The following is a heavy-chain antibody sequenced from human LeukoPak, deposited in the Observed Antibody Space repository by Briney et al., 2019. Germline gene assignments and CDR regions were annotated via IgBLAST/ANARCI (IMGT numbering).Heavy chain of an antibody. J-gene: IGHJ1*01. CDR1: GYTFTSYY. V-gene: IGHV1-46*01. CDR2: INPSGGST. Sequence: ASVKVSCKASGYTFTSYYMHWVRQAPGQGLEWMGIINPSGGSTSYAQKFQGRVTMTRDTSISTAYMELSRLRSDDTAVYYCARSAAMAIIQHWGQGTLATVSS. CDR3: ARSAAMAIIQH. D-gene: IGHD5-18*01.